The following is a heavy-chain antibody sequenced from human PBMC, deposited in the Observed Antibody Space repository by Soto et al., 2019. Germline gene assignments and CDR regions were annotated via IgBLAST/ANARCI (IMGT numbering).Heavy chain of an antibody. V-gene: IGHV1-69*13. J-gene: IGHJ5*02. Sequence: SVKVSCKASGGTFSSYAISWVRQAPGQGLEWMGGIIPIFGTANYAQKFQGRVTITADESTSTAYMELSSLRSEDTAVYYCASGGGYCSSTSCDVTYNWFDPWGQGTRVTVAS. CDR2: IIPIFGTA. CDR3: ASGGGYCSSTSCDVTYNWFDP. CDR1: GGTFSSYA. D-gene: IGHD2-2*01.